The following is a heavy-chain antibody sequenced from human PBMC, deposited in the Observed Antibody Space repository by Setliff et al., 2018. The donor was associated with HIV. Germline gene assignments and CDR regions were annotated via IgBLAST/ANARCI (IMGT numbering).Heavy chain of an antibody. CDR1: GFTFSLYG. J-gene: IGHJ3*02. Sequence: GGSLRLSCAASGFTFSLYGMHWVRQAPGKGLEWVAVIWRDESNQKYGDSVSGRFIISRDNSKNTVYLQMSSLGAEDTAMYYCARNTDVDSVYRPFHIWGQGTMVTVSS. CDR3: ARNTDVDSVYRPFHI. CDR2: IWRDESNQ. D-gene: IGHD1-26*01. V-gene: IGHV3-33*01.